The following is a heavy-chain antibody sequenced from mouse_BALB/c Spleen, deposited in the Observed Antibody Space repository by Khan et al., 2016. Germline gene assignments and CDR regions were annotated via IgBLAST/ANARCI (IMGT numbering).Heavy chain of an antibody. Sequence: EVKLLESGGGLVQPGGSLKLSCAASGFDFSRYWMSWVRQAPGKGLEWIGEINPDSSTINYTPSLKDKFIISRDNAKNTLYLQWSKVRSEDTALYYCARLVYYGYFDYWGQGTTLTVSS. CDR1: GFDFSRYW. CDR2: INPDSSTI. D-gene: IGHD1-1*01. V-gene: IGHV4-1*02. J-gene: IGHJ2*01. CDR3: ARLVYYGYFDY.